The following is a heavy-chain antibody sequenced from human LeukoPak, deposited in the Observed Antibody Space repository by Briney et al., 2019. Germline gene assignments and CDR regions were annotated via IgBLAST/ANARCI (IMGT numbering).Heavy chain of an antibody. V-gene: IGHV3-43*01. CDR1: GFDFGDYT. Sequence: GGSLRLSCAVSGFDFGDYTMHWVRQPPGKGLEWVSLISWNSGSIKYTESVKGRFTISRDNSKNSLYLQMSSLRTEDTALYYCARDIYDSGDFRGDFWGQGTLVTVSS. D-gene: IGHD3-22*01. J-gene: IGHJ4*02. CDR2: ISWNSGSI. CDR3: ARDIYDSGDFRGDF.